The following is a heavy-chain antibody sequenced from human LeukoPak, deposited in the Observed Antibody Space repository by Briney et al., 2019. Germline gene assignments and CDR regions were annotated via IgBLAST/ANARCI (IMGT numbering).Heavy chain of an antibody. J-gene: IGHJ3*02. CDR1: GGSISSSSW. V-gene: IGHV4-4*02. CDR2: VYHSGSP. Sequence: SGTLSLTCAVSGGSISSSSWWSWVRQPPGKGLEWIGEVYHSGSPNYNPSFRGRVTILVDKSKNQFSLNLGSLTAADTAVYYCARDPNIVSTVTLRAFDIWGLGTMVSVSS. D-gene: IGHD5/OR15-5a*01. CDR3: ARDPNIVSTVTLRAFDI.